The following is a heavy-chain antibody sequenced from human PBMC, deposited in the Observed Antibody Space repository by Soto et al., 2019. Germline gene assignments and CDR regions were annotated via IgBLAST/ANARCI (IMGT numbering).Heavy chain of an antibody. Sequence: EVQLVESGGGLIQPGGSLRLSCAASGFTVSSNYMSWVRQAPGKGLEWVSVIYSGGSTYYADSVKGRFTISRDNSKNTLYLQMNSLRAEDTSVYYCARPYHYVSSGYYAFDIWGQGTMVTVSS. CDR1: GFTVSSNY. D-gene: IGHD3-22*01. V-gene: IGHV3-53*01. CDR2: IYSGGST. J-gene: IGHJ3*02. CDR3: ARPYHYVSSGYYAFDI.